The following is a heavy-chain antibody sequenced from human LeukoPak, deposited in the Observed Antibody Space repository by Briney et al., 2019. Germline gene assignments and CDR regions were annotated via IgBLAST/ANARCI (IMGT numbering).Heavy chain of an antibody. CDR2: INSDGSST. Sequence: GSLRLSCAASGITFSSYCMHWVRQAPGKRLVWVSRINSDGSSTSYADSVKGRFTISRDNAQNTLYLQMNSLRAEDTAVYYCARGPVTAFYRAFDIWGQGTMVTVSS. J-gene: IGHJ3*02. D-gene: IGHD2-21*02. V-gene: IGHV3-74*01. CDR3: ARGPVTAFYRAFDI. CDR1: GITFSSYC.